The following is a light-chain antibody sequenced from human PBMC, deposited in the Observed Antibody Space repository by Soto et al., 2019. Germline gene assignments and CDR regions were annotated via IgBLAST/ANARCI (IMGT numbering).Light chain of an antibody. CDR1: QSVTNSY. CDR2: GTL. Sequence: ETVLTQSPGTPSLSPGERATLSCRASQSVTNSYLAWYQQKPGPAPRLLIYGTLSRATGIPDRFSSSGSGTDFTLTIIRLEPEDFAGYYYQQYGSSPWTFGQGTKVYI. J-gene: IGKJ1*01. CDR3: QQYGSSPWT. V-gene: IGKV3-20*01.